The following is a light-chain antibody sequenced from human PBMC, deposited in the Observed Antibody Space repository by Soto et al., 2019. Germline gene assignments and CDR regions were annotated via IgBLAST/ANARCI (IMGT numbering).Light chain of an antibody. V-gene: IGLV2-14*01. J-gene: IGLJ1*01. CDR2: DVN. Sequence: QSVLTQPASVSGPPGQSITISCTGTSSDVGGYKYVSWYQQHPGKAPKLMIYDVNNRPSGASNRFSGSKSGNTASLTISGLQAEDEADYYCSAYRSSSTLYIFGSGTKVTVL. CDR1: SSDVGGYKY. CDR3: SAYRSSSTLYI.